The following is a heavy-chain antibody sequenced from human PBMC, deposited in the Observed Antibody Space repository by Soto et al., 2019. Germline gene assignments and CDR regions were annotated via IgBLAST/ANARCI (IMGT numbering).Heavy chain of an antibody. J-gene: IGHJ3*01. CDR1: GFTISGKKY. CDR3: ATWHEREHAYDV. Sequence: DVQLVESGGGLIQPGESLRLSCAAFGFTISGKKYVAWVRQAPGKGLEWVSALYDLDGSFYAASVKGRFTTSSDSSKTTVYFKMNVLRPDDTAVYYCATWHEREHAYDVWGQGTTVTDSS. V-gene: IGHV3-53*01. CDR2: LYDLDGS. D-gene: IGHD1-1*01.